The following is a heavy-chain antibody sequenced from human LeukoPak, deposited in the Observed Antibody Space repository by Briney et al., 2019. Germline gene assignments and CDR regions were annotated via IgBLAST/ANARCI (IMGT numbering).Heavy chain of an antibody. CDR3: ARKNYDILTGYNWFDP. V-gene: IGHV5-51*01. CDR1: GYSFTSYW. CDR2: IYPGDSDT. Sequence: GESLKISRKGSGYSFTSYWIGWVRQMPGKGLEWMGIIYPGDSDTRYSPSFQGQVTISADKSISTAYLQWSSLKASDTAMYYCARKNYDILTGYNWFDPWGQGTLVTVSS. J-gene: IGHJ5*02. D-gene: IGHD3-9*01.